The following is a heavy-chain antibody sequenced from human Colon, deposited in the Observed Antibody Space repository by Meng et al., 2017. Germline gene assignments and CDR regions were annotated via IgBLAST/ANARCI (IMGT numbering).Heavy chain of an antibody. D-gene: IGHD1-26*01. V-gene: IGHV3-30*07. CDR1: GFTFSSYA. J-gene: IGHJ4*02. CDR2: ISYDGSNK. CDR3: ARDKIVGPTILDC. Sequence: GESLKTSCAASGFTFSSYAMHWVRPAPGKGLEWVAVISYDGSNKYYADSVKGRFTISRDNSKNTLYLQMNSLRDEDTAVYYCARDKIVGPTILDCWGQGTLVTVAS.